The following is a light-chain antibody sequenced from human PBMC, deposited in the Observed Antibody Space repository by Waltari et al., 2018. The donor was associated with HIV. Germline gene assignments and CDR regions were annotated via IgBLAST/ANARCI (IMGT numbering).Light chain of an antibody. CDR2: RND. Sequence: QSVLTQPPSASATPGQRVVISCSGTWQYLGSSFVYWYQLLPGTTPKLLISRNDQRPSGVPDRFSGSKSDSSASLAVTDLRSEDEGDYYCSTWDNRLGTYIFGGGTKLTVL. J-gene: IGLJ2*01. V-gene: IGLV1-47*01. CDR3: STWDNRLGTYI. CDR1: WQYLGSSF.